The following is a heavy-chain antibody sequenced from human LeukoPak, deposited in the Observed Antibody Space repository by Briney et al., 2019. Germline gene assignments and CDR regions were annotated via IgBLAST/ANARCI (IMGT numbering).Heavy chain of an antibody. D-gene: IGHD5-18*01. CDR1: GFTFSSYW. CDR3: ARDPSRGYTYGYGDY. CDR2: IKQDGSEK. J-gene: IGHJ4*02. Sequence: PGGSLRLSCAASGFTFSSYWMNWFRQPPGKGLEWVANIKQDGSEKYYVDSVKGRFTISRDNAKKSLYLQMNSLRAEDTGVYYCARDPSRGYTYGYGDYWGQGILVPSPQ. V-gene: IGHV3-7*01.